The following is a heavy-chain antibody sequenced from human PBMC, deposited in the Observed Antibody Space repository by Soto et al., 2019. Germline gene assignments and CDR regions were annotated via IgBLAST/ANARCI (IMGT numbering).Heavy chain of an antibody. Sequence: GSLRLSCAASGFTFSSYGMHWVRQAPGKGLEWVAVISYDGSNKYYADSVKGRFTISRDNSKNTLYLQMNSLRAEDTAVYYCAKDKALVVVILDYWGQGTLVTVAS. CDR2: ISYDGSNK. J-gene: IGHJ4*02. D-gene: IGHD3-22*01. CDR3: AKDKALVVVILDY. CDR1: GFTFSSYG. V-gene: IGHV3-30*18.